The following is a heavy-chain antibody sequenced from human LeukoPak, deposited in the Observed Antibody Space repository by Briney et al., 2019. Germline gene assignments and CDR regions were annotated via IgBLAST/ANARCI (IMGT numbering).Heavy chain of an antibody. CDR1: GYTFTGYY. V-gene: IGHV1-2*02. D-gene: IGHD4-17*01. Sequence: ASVKVSCKASGYTFTGYYMHWVRQAPGQGLEWMGWINPNSGGTNYAQKFQGRVTMTRDTSISTAYMELSSLRSEDTAVYYCAINPTVTTLDYWGQGTLVTVSS. J-gene: IGHJ4*02. CDR2: INPNSGGT. CDR3: AINPTVTTLDY.